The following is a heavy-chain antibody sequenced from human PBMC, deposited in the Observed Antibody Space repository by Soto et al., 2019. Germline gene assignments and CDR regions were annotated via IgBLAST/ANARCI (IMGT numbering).Heavy chain of an antibody. CDR1: GGSISSGDYY. CDR2: IYYSGST. CDR3: ARDVFLLEPHPALRAFDI. J-gene: IGHJ3*02. Sequence: QVQLQESGPGLVKPSQTLSLTCTVSGGSISSGDYYWSWIRQPPGKGLEWIGYIYYSGSTYYNPSLKSRVTISADTSKNQFSLKLSSVTAADTAVYYCARDVFLLEPHPALRAFDIWGQGTMVTVSS. V-gene: IGHV4-30-4*01. D-gene: IGHD1-1*01.